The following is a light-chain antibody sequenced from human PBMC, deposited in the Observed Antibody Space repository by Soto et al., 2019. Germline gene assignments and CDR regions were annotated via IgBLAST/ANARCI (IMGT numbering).Light chain of an antibody. CDR2: NNN. CDR1: SSNIGSNT. J-gene: IGLJ2*01. V-gene: IGLV1-44*01. CDR3: AAWDDSLNGPV. Sequence: QLVLTQPPSASGTPGQRVTISCSGSSSNIGSNTVNWYQQLPGTSPKLLIYNNNQRPSGVPDRFSGSKSGTSASLAISGLQSEDEADYYCAAWDDSLNGPVFGGGTKRPS.